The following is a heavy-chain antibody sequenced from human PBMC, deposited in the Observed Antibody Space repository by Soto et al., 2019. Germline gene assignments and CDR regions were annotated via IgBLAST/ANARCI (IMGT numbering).Heavy chain of an antibody. CDR3: ARDDIFTGCFDP. Sequence: ASVKVSCKASGYTFTSYGISWVRQAPGQGLEWMGWISAYNGNTNYAQKLQGRVTMTTDTSTSTAYMELRSLRSDGTSFYYCARDDIFTGCFDPWGQGTLVTVSS. J-gene: IGHJ5*02. CDR1: GYTFTSYG. D-gene: IGHD3-9*01. CDR2: ISAYNGNT. V-gene: IGHV1-18*01.